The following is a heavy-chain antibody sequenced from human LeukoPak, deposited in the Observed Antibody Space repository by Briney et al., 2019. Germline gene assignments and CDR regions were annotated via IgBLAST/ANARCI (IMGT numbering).Heavy chain of an antibody. J-gene: IGHJ4*02. V-gene: IGHV5-51*01. D-gene: IGHD5-12*01. CDR3: ARHRTRYSGYEPTDY. CDR1: GYSFTSYW. CDR2: IYPGDSDT. Sequence: GESLKISGKGSGYSFTSYWIGWVRQMPGKGLEWMRIIYPGDSDTRYSPSFKGQVTISADKSISTAYLQWSSLKASDTAMYYCARHRTRYSGYEPTDYWGQGTLVTVSS.